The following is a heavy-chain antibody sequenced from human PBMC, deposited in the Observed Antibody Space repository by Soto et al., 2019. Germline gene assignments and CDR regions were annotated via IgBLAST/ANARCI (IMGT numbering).Heavy chain of an antibody. Sequence: PGESLKISCKGSGYSFNTYWIGWVRQMPGTGLEWMGIIYPDDSHTRYSPSFQGQVTISADESISTAYLQWSSLKASDTAMYYCARRHYDSGSYRGDAFDIWGQGTLVTGSS. V-gene: IGHV5-51*01. J-gene: IGHJ3*02. CDR2: IYPDDSHT. CDR1: GYSFNTYW. CDR3: ARRHYDSGSYRGDAFDI. D-gene: IGHD3-10*01.